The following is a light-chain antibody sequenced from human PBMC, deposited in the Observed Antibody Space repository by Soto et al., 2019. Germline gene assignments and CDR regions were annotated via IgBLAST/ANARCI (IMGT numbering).Light chain of an antibody. Sequence: QSALTQPASVSGSPGQSITISCTGTSSDVGNYNLVSWFQQHPGKAPKLMIYEGSKRPSGVSNRFSGSKSANTASLTISGLQAEDESDYYCCSYAGSGTWVFGGGTKVTVL. J-gene: IGLJ3*02. V-gene: IGLV2-23*01. CDR1: SSDVGNYNL. CDR2: EGS. CDR3: CSYAGSGTWV.